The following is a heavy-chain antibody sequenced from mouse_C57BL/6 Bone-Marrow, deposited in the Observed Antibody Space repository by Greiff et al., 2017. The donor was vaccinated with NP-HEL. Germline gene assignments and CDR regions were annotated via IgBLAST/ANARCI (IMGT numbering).Heavy chain of an antibody. CDR1: GYTFTSYG. Sequence: QVQLQQSGAELARPGASVKLSCKASGYTFTSYGISWVKQRTGQGLEWIGEIYPRSGNTYYNEKFKGKATLTADKTCSTTYMGLRSLTSKDSAVDYCARDDYGSGYCWYLGVWGTGTTVTVSS. D-gene: IGHD1-1*01. V-gene: IGHV1-81*01. CDR2: IYPRSGNT. CDR3: ARDDYGSGYCWYLGV. J-gene: IGHJ1*03.